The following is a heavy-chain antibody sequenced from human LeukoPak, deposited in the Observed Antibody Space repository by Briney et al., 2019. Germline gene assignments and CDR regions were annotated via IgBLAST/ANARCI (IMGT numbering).Heavy chain of an antibody. V-gene: IGHV5-51*01. J-gene: IGHJ4*02. CDR3: ARQDFPDYDILTGYANFDY. CDR1: GYSFTSYW. CDR2: IYPGDSDT. Sequence: GESLKISCKGSGYSFTSYWIGWVRRMPGKGLEWMGIIYPGDSDTRHSPSFQGQVTISADKSISTAYLQWSSLKASDTAMYYCARQDFPDYDILTGYANFDYWGQGTLVTVSS. D-gene: IGHD3-9*01.